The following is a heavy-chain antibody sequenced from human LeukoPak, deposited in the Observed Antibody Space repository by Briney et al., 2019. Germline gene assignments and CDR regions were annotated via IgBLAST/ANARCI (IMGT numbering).Heavy chain of an antibody. V-gene: IGHV1-69*06. Sequence: SVKVSCKASGDTFQNYAITWVRQAPGQGLEWIGGIIPIFGTTKYAKRFQGRVTITADTSTSTVYMELSSLRSEDTAVYYCARGMVRGVIITSEMYFDYWGQGTLVTVSS. CDR2: IIPIFGTT. CDR1: GDTFQNYA. J-gene: IGHJ4*02. D-gene: IGHD3-10*01. CDR3: ARGMVRGVIITSEMYFDY.